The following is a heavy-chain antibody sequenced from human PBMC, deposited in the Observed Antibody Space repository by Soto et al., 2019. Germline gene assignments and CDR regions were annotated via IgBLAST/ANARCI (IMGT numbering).Heavy chain of an antibody. J-gene: IGHJ4*02. D-gene: IGHD6-13*01. CDR2: ISGSGVST. CDR3: AKEHHYSSSWSEFDY. V-gene: IGHV3-23*01. Sequence: EVQLLGSGGGLVQPGGSLRLSCEASGFTFSSYAMSWVRQAPGKGLEWVSAISGSGVSTYYADSVKGRFTISRDNSKNTLYLQMNSLRAEDTAVYYCAKEHHYSSSWSEFDYWGQGTLVTVSS. CDR1: GFTFSSYA.